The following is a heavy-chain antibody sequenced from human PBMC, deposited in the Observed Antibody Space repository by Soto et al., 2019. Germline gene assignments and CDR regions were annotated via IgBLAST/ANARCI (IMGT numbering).Heavy chain of an antibody. CDR3: ATGGYCTNGVCYAPLPHDF. D-gene: IGHD2-8*01. CDR1: GYTLTELS. J-gene: IGHJ4*02. Sequence: GASVKVSCKVSGYTLTELSMHWVRQAPGKGLEWMGGFDPEDGETIYAQKFQGRATMTEDTSTDTAYMELSSLRSEDTAVYYCATGGYCTNGVCYAPLPHDFWGQGTLVTVSS. V-gene: IGHV1-24*01. CDR2: FDPEDGET.